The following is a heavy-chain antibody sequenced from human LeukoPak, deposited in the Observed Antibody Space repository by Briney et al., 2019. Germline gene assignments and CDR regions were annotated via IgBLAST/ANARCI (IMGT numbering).Heavy chain of an antibody. CDR2: IYPADSDT. V-gene: IGHV5-51*01. D-gene: IGHD1/OR15-1a*01. Sequence: GESLKISCEGSGYSFTNQWIGWVRQMPGKGLEWMGIIYPADSDTRYRPSFQGQVTISVDKSITTAYLQWSSLKASDTAMYYCATSESQTRFDYWGQGTPVTVSS. J-gene: IGHJ4*02. CDR1: GYSFTNQW. CDR3: ATSESQTRFDY.